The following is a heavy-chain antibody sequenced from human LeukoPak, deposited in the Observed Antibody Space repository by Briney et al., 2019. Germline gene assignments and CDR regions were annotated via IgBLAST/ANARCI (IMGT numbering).Heavy chain of an antibody. CDR3: ATERNWVFDY. D-gene: IGHD7-27*01. CDR2: ITGSGGST. V-gene: IGHV3-23*01. J-gene: IGHJ4*02. CDR1: GFTFSSYG. Sequence: GGSLRLSCAASGFTFSSYGMNWVRQAPGKGLEWVSAITGSGGSTYYADSVKGRFTISRDNSKNTLYVQMNSLRAEDTAVYYCATERNWVFDYWGQGTLVTVSS.